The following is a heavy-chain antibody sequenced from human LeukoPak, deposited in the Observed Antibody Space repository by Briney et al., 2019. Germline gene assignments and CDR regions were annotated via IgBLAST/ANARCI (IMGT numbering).Heavy chain of an antibody. J-gene: IGHJ3*02. Sequence: GGSLRLSCAASGFTFSSYEMNWVRQAPGKGLEWVSYISSSGSTIYYADFVKGRFTISRDNAKNSLYLQMNSLRAEDTAVYYCARGQITSGAFDIWGQGTMVTVSS. D-gene: IGHD3-16*01. CDR2: ISSSGSTI. V-gene: IGHV3-48*03. CDR1: GFTFSSYE. CDR3: ARGQITSGAFDI.